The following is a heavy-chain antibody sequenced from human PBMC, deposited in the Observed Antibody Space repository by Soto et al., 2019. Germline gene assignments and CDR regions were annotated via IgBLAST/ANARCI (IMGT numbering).Heavy chain of an antibody. CDR1: GGSISSYY. CDR2: IYYSGST. D-gene: IGHD4-17*01. CDR3: AGCDYEDWFDP. J-gene: IGHJ5*02. V-gene: IGHV4-59*01. Sequence: PSETLSLTCTVSGGSISSYYWSWIRQPPGKGLEWMGYIYYSGSTNYNPSLKSRVTISVDTSKNQFSLKLSSVTAADTAVYYCAGCDYEDWFDPWGQGTLVTVS.